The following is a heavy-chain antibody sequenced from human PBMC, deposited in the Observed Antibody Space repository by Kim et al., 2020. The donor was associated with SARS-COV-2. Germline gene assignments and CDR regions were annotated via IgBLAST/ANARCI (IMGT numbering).Heavy chain of an antibody. J-gene: IGHJ4*02. V-gene: IGHV4-31*02. Sequence: YLKSRVTISVDTSKNQFSLKLSSVTAADTAVDYCARGRITIFGVVTEFDYWGQGTLVTVSS. CDR3: ARGRITIFGVVTEFDY. D-gene: IGHD3-3*01.